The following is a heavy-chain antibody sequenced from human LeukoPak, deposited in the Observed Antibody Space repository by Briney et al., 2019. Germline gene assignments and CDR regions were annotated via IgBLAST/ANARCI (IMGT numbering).Heavy chain of an antibody. CDR3: ARGGLLWFGELSGY. CDR2: ISSNGGST. D-gene: IGHD3-10*01. CDR1: GFTFSSYA. Sequence: GGSLRLSCAASGFTFSSYAMHWVRQAPGKGLEYVSVISSNGGSTYYANSVKGRFTISRGNSKNTLYLQMGSLRAEDMAAYYCARGGLLWFGELSGYWGQGTLVTVSS. V-gene: IGHV3-64*01. J-gene: IGHJ4*02.